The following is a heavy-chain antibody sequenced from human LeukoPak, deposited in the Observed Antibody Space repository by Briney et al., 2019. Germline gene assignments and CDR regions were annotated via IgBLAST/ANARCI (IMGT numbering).Heavy chain of an antibody. J-gene: IGHJ4*02. CDR1: GYTLTELS. V-gene: IGHV1-24*01. CDR3: ATDPPSDHRERWLVHRY. D-gene: IGHD6-19*01. CDR2: FDPEDGET. Sequence: ASVKVSCKVSGYTLTELSMHWVRQAPGKGLEWMGGFDPEDGETIYAQKFQGRVTMTEDTSTDTAYMELSSLRSEDTAVYYCATDPPSDHRERWLVHRYWGQGTLVTVSS.